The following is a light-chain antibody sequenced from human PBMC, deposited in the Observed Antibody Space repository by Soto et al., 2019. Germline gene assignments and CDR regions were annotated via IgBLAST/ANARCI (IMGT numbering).Light chain of an antibody. CDR1: QNIGVY. CDR3: HQTAANPWT. V-gene: IGKV1-39*01. CDR2: AAS. J-gene: IGKJ1*01. Sequence: DIQMTQSPSSLSASVGDRVTITCRASQNIGVYLNWYQKKPGKAPKLLIHAASSLHSGVPSTFSGSGSGTDFALTISGLQPEDFVTYYCHQTAANPWTFAQGTKVDIK.